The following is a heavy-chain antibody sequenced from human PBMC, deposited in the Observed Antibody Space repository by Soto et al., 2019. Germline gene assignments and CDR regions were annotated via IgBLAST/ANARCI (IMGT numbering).Heavy chain of an antibody. CDR2: IYYSGST. CDR3: ARVGGFGATAIDY. Sequence: QVQLQESGPGLVKPSQTLSLTCTVSGGSISSGDYYWSWIRQPPGKGLEWIGYIYYSGSTYYNPSLESRVTISVDTSKNQVSLRLSSVTAADTAVYYCARVGGFGATAIDYWGQGTLVTVSS. J-gene: IGHJ4*02. CDR1: GGSISSGDYY. D-gene: IGHD3-10*01. V-gene: IGHV4-30-4*01.